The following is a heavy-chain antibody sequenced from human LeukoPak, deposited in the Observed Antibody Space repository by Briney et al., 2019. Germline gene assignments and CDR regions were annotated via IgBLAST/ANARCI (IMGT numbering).Heavy chain of an antibody. CDR3: ARLPCTSTCCSRRWAFDF. V-gene: IGHV4-59*08. J-gene: IGHJ4*02. CDR2: VYSTGST. CDR1: GGSISSYY. D-gene: IGHD2-2*01. Sequence: SETLSLTCTVSGGSISSYYWSWIRQPPGKGLEWIGYVYSTGSTNYNPSLKTQVNISVDTSKNQFSLKLTSVTAADTAVYYCARLPCTSTCCSRRWAFDFWGQGALVTVSS.